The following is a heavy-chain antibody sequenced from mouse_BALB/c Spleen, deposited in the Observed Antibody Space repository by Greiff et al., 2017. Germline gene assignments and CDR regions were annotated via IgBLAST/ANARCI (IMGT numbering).Heavy chain of an antibody. D-gene: IGHD1-1*01. J-gene: IGHJ1*01. CDR1: GFSLTSYG. CDR2: IWAGGST. V-gene: IGHV2-9*02. Sequence: QVQLKESGPGLVAPSQSLSITCTVSGFSLTSYGVHRVRQPPGKGLEWLGVIWAGGSTNYNSALMSRLSISKDNSKSQVFLKMNSLQTDDTAMYYCARAYYYGSTWYFDVWGAGTTVTVSS. CDR3: ARAYYYGSTWYFDV.